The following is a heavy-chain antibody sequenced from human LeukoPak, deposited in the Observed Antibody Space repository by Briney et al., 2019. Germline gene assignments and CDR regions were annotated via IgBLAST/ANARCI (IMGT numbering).Heavy chain of an antibody. J-gene: IGHJ4*02. CDR2: IYYSGST. D-gene: IGHD3-10*01. CDR1: GGSISSYY. CDR3: ARLGDRGYFDY. Sequence: KPSETLSLTCTVSGGSISSYYWSWIRQPPGKGLEWIGYIYYSGSTNYNPSLKSRVTISVDTSKNQFSLKLSSVTAADTAVYYCARLGDRGYFDYWGQGTLVTVSS. V-gene: IGHV4-59*08.